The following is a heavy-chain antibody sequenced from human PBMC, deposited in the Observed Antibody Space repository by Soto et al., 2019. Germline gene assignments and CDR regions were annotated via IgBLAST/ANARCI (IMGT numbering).Heavy chain of an antibody. J-gene: IGHJ4*02. D-gene: IGHD1-26*01. Sequence: EVQLVESGGGLVQPGGSLRLSCAASGFTFSSYWMHWVRQAPGTGPVWVSLINSDGSTTNYAYSVKGRFTISRSNAKNTLSLQMNSLRADDTAVYYCARDSAVWELPSDYWGQGTLVAV. V-gene: IGHV3-74*01. CDR2: INSDGSTT. CDR3: ARDSAVWELPSDY. CDR1: GFTFSSYW.